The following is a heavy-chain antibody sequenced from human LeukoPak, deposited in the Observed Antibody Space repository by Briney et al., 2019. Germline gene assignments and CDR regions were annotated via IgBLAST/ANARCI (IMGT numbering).Heavy chain of an antibody. Sequence: ASVKVSCKASGYTFTGYYMHWVRQAPGQGLEWMGWINPNSGGTNYAQKFQGRVTITRDTSISTAYMELSRLRSDDTAVYYCASKGYCGGDCYAIDYWGQGTLVTVSS. CDR3: ASKGYCGGDCYAIDY. J-gene: IGHJ4*02. CDR1: GYTFTGYY. D-gene: IGHD2-21*02. V-gene: IGHV1-2*02. CDR2: INPNSGGT.